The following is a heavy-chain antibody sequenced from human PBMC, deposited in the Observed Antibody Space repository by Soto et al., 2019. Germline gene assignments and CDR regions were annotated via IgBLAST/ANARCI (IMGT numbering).Heavy chain of an antibody. CDR2: INYSVST. CDR1: SGSMSSSLNH. CDR3: AKGAGDCRCTGWYGQYARDR. Sequence: PSETLSLTCIFSSGSMSSSLNHWGWIRQPPGRGLEWIGNINYSVSTYYNPSLQSRRSISVETSNNQCSLTVSSVTAADTAVYYWAKGAGDCRCTGWYGQYARDRWRQGPTVTV. D-gene: IGHD6-19*01. V-gene: IGHV4-39*01. J-gene: IGHJ6*02.